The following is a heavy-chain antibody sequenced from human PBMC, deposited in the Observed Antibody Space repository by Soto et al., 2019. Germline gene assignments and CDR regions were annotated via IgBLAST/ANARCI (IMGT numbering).Heavy chain of an antibody. CDR2: IYSGGST. D-gene: IGHD2-15*01. Sequence: EVQLVESGGGLVQPGGSLRLSCAASGFTVSSNYMSWVRQAPGKGLEWVSVIYSGGSTYYADSVKGRFTISSDNSKNTLYLQMNSLRAEDTAVYYGARDSYCSGGSCFGPRYYFDYWGQGTLVTVSS. CDR1: GFTVSSNY. J-gene: IGHJ4*02. CDR3: ARDSYCSGGSCFGPRYYFDY. V-gene: IGHV3-66*01.